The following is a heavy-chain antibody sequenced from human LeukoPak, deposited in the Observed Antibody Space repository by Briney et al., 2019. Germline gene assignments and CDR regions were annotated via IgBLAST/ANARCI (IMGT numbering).Heavy chain of an antibody. CDR1: GFTFRTTG. J-gene: IGHJ4*02. V-gene: IGHV3-30*18. Sequence: GTSLTLSCATSGFTFRTTGVHWVRQGPGKGLEWVALMSSDGINTYYADSVKGRFTVSRDSSRDTLYLQMNSVRPDDTAVYYCAKDHSDSGRAFEYWGRGTLVTVSS. CDR3: AKDHSDSGRAFEY. CDR2: MSSDGINT. D-gene: IGHD1-26*01.